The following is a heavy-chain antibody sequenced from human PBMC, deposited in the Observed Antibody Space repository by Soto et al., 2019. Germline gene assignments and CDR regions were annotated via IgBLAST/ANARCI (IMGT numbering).Heavy chain of an antibody. Sequence: SSETLSLTCTVSGGSISSYYWSWIRQPPGKGLEWIGYIYYNGSTNYNPSLKSRVTISVDTSKNQFSLKLSSVTAADTAVYYCARSTDFWSGSPGAFDYWGQGTLVTVSS. J-gene: IGHJ4*02. CDR2: IYYNGST. CDR3: ARSTDFWSGSPGAFDY. CDR1: GGSISSYY. D-gene: IGHD3-3*01. V-gene: IGHV4-59*01.